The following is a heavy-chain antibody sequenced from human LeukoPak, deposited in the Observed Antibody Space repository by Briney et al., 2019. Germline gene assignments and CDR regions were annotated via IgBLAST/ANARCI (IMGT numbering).Heavy chain of an antibody. Sequence: SETLSLTCAVSGGSISSSNWWSWVRQPPGKGLEWIGEIYHGGSTNYNPSLKSRTTISIDKSKNQFSLRLSSVTAADTAVYYCAVPGPYYSNYGMDVWGQGTTVTVSS. J-gene: IGHJ6*02. V-gene: IGHV4-4*02. CDR2: IYHGGST. CDR1: GGSISSSNW. CDR3: AVPGPYYSNYGMDV.